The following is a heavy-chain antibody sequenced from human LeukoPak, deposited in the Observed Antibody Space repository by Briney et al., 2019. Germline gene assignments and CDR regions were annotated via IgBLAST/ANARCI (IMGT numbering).Heavy chain of an antibody. Sequence: GGSLRLSCTASGLILRNYGMHWVRQAPGKGLEWVAFIKFDGSEPKYADSVKGRFTISRDNSKNILYLQMNILRLEDTAVYYCANQKLSGSNLPGYWGQGTLVTVSS. CDR2: IKFDGSEP. D-gene: IGHD3-10*01. CDR1: GLILRNYG. V-gene: IGHV3-30*02. J-gene: IGHJ4*02. CDR3: ANQKLSGSNLPGY.